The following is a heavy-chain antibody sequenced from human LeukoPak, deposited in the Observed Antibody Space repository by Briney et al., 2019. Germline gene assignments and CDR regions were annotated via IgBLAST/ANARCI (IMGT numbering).Heavy chain of an antibody. CDR2: FDPEDGET. D-gene: IGHD5-12*01. Sequence: ASVKVSCKVSGYTLTELSMHWVRQAPGKGLEWMGGFDPEDGETIYAQKFQGRVTMTEDTSTDTAYMELSSLRSEDTAVYYCATKKIVATIVWGSVSWYFDLWGRGTLVTVSS. CDR3: ATKKIVATIVWGSVSWYFDL. CDR1: GYTLTELS. V-gene: IGHV1-24*01. J-gene: IGHJ2*01.